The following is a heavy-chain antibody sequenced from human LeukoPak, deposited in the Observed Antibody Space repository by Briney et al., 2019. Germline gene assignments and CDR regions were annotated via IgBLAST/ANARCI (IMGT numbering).Heavy chain of an antibody. J-gene: IGHJ3*01. CDR2: IWCDGSNK. V-gene: IGHV3-33*01. CDR3: ARDSYYYDSSGYYSL. D-gene: IGHD3-22*01. Sequence: PGGSLRLSCAASGFTFSIYGMHWVRQAPGKGLEWVAVIWCDGSNKYYADSVKGRFTISRDNSKNTLYLQMSSLRAEDTAVYYCARDSYYYDSSGYYSLWGQGTMVTVSS. CDR1: GFTFSIYG.